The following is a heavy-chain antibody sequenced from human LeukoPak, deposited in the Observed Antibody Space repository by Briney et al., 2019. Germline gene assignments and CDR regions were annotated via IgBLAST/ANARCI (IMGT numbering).Heavy chain of an antibody. CDR1: GGSISSSGYY. D-gene: IGHD2-2*01. CDR2: IYYSGST. Sequence: PSETLPLTCTVSGGSISSSGYYWGWIRQPPGKGLEWIGSIYYSGSTNYSPSLKSRVTISVDTSQNQFSLKLSSVTAADTAVYYCSKRDCSRTSCFYWYFDLWGRGTLLTVSP. CDR3: SKRDCSRTSCFYWYFDL. J-gene: IGHJ2*01. V-gene: IGHV4-39*07.